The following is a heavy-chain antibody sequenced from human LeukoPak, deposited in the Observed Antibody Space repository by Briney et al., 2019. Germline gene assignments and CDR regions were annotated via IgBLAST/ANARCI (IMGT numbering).Heavy chain of an antibody. J-gene: IGHJ4*02. D-gene: IGHD3-22*01. V-gene: IGHV3-30*01. CDR3: ARDPTPFYYDSSGRIY. CDR2: ISYDGSNK. Sequence: GGSLRLSCAASGFTFSSYAMHWVRQAPGKGLEWVAVISYDGSNKYYADSVKGRFTISRDNSKSTLYLQMNSLRAEDTAVYYCARDPTPFYYDSSGRIYWGQGTLVTVSS. CDR1: GFTFSSYA.